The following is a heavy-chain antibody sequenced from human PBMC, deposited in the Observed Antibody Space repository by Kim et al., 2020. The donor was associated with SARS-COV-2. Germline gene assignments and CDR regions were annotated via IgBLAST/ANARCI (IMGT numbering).Heavy chain of an antibody. CDR3: ARVRHSQSTRFYYCDYG. CDR1: GFSFSSYW. D-gene: IGHD1-1*01. CDR2: IRPSVGTT. Sequence: GGSLRLSCAASGFSFSSYWMNWVRQAPGKGLEWVSVIRPSVGTTYYADSVKVRFTISRDNSKNTLYLQMNSLRAEDTAVYYCARVRHSQSTRFYYCDYG. V-gene: IGHV3-23*01. J-gene: IGHJ6*01.